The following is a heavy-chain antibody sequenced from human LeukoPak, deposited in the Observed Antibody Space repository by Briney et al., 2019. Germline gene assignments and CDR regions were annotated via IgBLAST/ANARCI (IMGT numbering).Heavy chain of an antibody. V-gene: IGHV3-48*02. CDR2: ISSSSSTI. Sequence: PGGSLRLSCAASGFTFSSYSMNWVRQAPGKGLEWVSYISSSSSTIYYADSVKGRFTISRDNAKNSLFLQMNSLRDEDTAEYYCARDRGSGSYYSLDYWGQGTLVTVSS. J-gene: IGHJ4*02. D-gene: IGHD3-10*01. CDR3: ARDRGSGSYYSLDY. CDR1: GFTFSSYS.